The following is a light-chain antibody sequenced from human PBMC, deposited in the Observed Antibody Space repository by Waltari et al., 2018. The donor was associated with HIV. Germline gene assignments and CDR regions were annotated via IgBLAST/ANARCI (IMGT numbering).Light chain of an antibody. CDR1: RGHSNYA. Sequence: QLVLTQSPSASASLGASVKLTCPLSRGHSNYAIAWHRKRPAKGPRYLMKINDDGSHAKGDGIPDRFSGSSSGAGRNLTISSLQSEDEADYYCQTWASGVVVFGGGTKLTVL. CDR2: INDDGSH. J-gene: IGLJ2*01. V-gene: IGLV4-69*01. CDR3: QTWASGVVV.